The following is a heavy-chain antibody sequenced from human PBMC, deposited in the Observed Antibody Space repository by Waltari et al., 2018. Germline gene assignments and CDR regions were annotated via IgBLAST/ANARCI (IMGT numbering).Heavy chain of an antibody. CDR1: GFPFTGDA. J-gene: IGHJ4*02. CDR2: IYSGGST. Sequence: EVQLLASGGGLVQPGGPLSLPCAASGFPFTGDAMRWVRQAPGKGLGWASVIYSGGSTYYADSVKGRFTISRDNSKNTLYLQMNSLRAEDTAVYYCALLPRDWGQGTLVTVSS. D-gene: IGHD2-15*01. CDR3: ALLPRD. V-gene: IGHV3-23*03.